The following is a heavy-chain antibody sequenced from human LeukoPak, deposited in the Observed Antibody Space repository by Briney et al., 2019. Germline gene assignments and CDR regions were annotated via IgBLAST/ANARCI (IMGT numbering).Heavy chain of an antibody. J-gene: IGHJ5*02. Sequence: SETLSLTCTVSGGSISSTSSYWVWLRHPPGKGLEWIGSIYYSGSTYCNPSLKSRVTISVDTSKDQFSLKLSSVTAADTAVYYCARQRQLERRGNWFDPWGQGTLVTVSS. CDR3: ARQRQLERRGNWFDP. D-gene: IGHD1-1*01. CDR1: GGSISSTSSY. V-gene: IGHV4-39*01. CDR2: IYYSGST.